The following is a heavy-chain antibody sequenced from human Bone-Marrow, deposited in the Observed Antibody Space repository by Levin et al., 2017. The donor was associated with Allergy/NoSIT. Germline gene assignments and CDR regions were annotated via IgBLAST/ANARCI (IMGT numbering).Heavy chain of an antibody. CDR1: FGTNA. D-gene: IGHD3-22*01. J-gene: IGHJ3*01. CDR3: ARAADSSGLFAFDV. CDR2: ISANGYST. V-gene: IGHV3-64*01. Sequence: FGTNAMTRCCKAKGKRLEYVSAISANGYSTYYANSVKGRFTISRDNAKNTLFFQMGSLRADDMGVYYCARAADSSGLFAFDVWGQGTTVAVSS.